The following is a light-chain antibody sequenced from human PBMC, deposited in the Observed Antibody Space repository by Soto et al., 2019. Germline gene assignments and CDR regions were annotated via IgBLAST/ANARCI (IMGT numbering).Light chain of an antibody. CDR2: LNSGGSH. J-gene: IGLJ1*01. Sequence: QPVLTQSPSASASLGASVKLTCTLSSGHSSYAIAWHQQQPEKGPRYLMKLNSGGSHSKGDGIPDRFSGSSSGAERYLTISSLQSEDEADYYCQTWGTGMGVFGTGTKLTVL. CDR3: QTWGTGMGV. CDR1: SGHSSYA. V-gene: IGLV4-69*01.